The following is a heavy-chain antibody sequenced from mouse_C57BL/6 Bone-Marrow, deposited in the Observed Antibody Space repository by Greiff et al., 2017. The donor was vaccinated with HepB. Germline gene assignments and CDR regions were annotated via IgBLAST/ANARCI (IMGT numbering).Heavy chain of an antibody. CDR1: GFNIKNTY. J-gene: IGHJ4*01. D-gene: IGHD2-4*01. CDR2: IDPEDGDT. CDR3: TPYDWDAMDY. V-gene: IGHV14-1*01. Sequence: VQLQQSVAELVRPGASVKLSCTASGFNIKNTYMHWVKQRPEQGLEWIGRIDPEDGDTEYAPKFQGKATMTADTSSNTAYLQLSSLTSEDTAVYYCTPYDWDAMDYWGQGTSVTVSS.